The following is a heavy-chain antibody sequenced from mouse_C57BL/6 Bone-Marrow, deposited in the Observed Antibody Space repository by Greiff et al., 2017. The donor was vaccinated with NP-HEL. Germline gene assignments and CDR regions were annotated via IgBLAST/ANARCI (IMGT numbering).Heavy chain of an antibody. CDR2: IYPGDGDT. J-gene: IGHJ2*01. Sequence: QVQLQQSGPELVKPGASVKISCKASGYAFSSSWMNWVKQRPGKGLEWIGRIYPGDGDTNYNGKFKGKATLTADKSSSTASMQLSSLTSEDSAVYFCARDRYDGYYPYYFDYWGQGTTLTVSS. V-gene: IGHV1-82*01. CDR3: ARDRYDGYYPYYFDY. CDR1: GYAFSSSW. D-gene: IGHD2-3*01.